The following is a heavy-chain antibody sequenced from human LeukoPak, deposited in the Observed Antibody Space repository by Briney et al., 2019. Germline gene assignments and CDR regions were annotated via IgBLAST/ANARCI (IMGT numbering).Heavy chain of an antibody. V-gene: IGHV3-21*01. CDR3: ARGALGSSSTSCGY. CDR1: GFTFSSYS. J-gene: IGHJ4*02. D-gene: IGHD2-2*01. Sequence: PGGSLRLSCAASGFTFSSYSMHWVRQAPGKGLEWVSSISSSSSYIYYADSVKGRFTISRDNAKNSLYLQMNSLRAEDTAVYYCARGALGSSSTSCGYWGQGTLVTVSS. CDR2: ISSSSSYI.